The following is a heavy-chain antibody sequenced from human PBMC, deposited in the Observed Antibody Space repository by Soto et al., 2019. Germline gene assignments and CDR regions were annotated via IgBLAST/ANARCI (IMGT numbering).Heavy chain of an antibody. J-gene: IGHJ6*03. V-gene: IGHV3-21*01. D-gene: IGHD2-2*01. Sequence: GGSLRLSCAASGFTFSSYSMNWVRQAPGKGLEWVSSISSSSSYIYYADSVKGRFTISRDNAKNSLYLQMNSLRAEDTAVYYCARESEIGYCSSTSCRFQYYYYYMDVWGKGTTVTVSS. CDR2: ISSSSSYI. CDR1: GFTFSSYS. CDR3: ARESEIGYCSSTSCRFQYYYYYMDV.